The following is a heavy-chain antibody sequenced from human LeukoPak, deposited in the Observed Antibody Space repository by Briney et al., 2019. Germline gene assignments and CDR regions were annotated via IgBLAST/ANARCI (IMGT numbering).Heavy chain of an antibody. J-gene: IGHJ4*02. Sequence: GGSLRLSCAASGFTFSSYAMSWVRQAPGKGLEWVSAISGSGGSTYYADSVKSRFTISRDNAKNSLYLQMNSLRAEDTALYYCAKVQYYYDSSDSTGFDYWGQGTLVTVSS. D-gene: IGHD3-22*01. CDR3: AKVQYYYDSSDSTGFDY. CDR1: GFTFSSYA. CDR2: ISGSGGST. V-gene: IGHV3-23*01.